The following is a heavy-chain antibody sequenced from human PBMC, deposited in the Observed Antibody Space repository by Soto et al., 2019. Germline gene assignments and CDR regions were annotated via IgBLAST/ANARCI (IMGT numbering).Heavy chain of an antibody. CDR1: GFTFSGYW. CDR2: IKQDGSEK. D-gene: IGHD6-6*01. Sequence: PGGSLRLSCAASGFTFSGYWMSWVRQAPGKGLEWVANIKQDGSEKYYVDSVKGRFTTSRDNAKNSLYLQMNSLRAEDTAVYYCARATRGSSSAHWGQGTLVTVSS. CDR3: ARATRGSSSAH. J-gene: IGHJ4*02. V-gene: IGHV3-7*03.